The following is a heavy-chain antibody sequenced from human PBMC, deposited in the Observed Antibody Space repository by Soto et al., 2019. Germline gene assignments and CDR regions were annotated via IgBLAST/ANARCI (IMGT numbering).Heavy chain of an antibody. CDR1: GFTFSSYA. V-gene: IGHV3-23*01. CDR3: AKDPESTIRFNWFDP. CDR2: ISGSGSGT. J-gene: IGHJ5*02. Sequence: EVQLSESGGGLVQPGGSLRLSCAASGFTFSSYAMSWVRQAPGKGLGWVSGISGSGSGTYYADSVKGRFTISRDNSKKTLYLQMNSLRAEDTAIYYCAKDPESTIRFNWFDPWGQGTLVTVSS. D-gene: IGHD2-8*01.